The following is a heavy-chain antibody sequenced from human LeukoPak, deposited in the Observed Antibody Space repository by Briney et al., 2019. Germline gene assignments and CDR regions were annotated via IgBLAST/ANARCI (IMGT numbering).Heavy chain of an antibody. V-gene: IGHV3-53*01. J-gene: IGHJ3*02. CDR3: ARVEDSSSPNPYHDAFDI. CDR2: LHSDGST. Sequence: GGSLRLSCATSDFPVSSNYMSWVRQTPGKGLEWVSVLHSDGSTYYADSVKGRFTISRDNSQNTVYLQLNSLSAEDTAVYYCARVEDSSSPNPYHDAFDIWGQGTMVTVSS. D-gene: IGHD6-6*01. CDR1: DFPVSSNY.